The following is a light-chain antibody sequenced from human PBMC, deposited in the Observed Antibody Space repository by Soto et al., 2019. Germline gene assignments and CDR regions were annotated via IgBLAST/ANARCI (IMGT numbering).Light chain of an antibody. J-gene: IGKJ1*01. V-gene: IGKV3-15*01. CDR2: GAS. CDR1: QSVSSY. CDR3: QQYNNWPLWT. Sequence: EIVLTQSPATLSLSPGERATLSCRASQSVSSYLAWCQQKPGQAPRLLIYGASTRATGIPARFSGSGSGTEFTLTINSLQSEDFAVYYCQQYNNWPLWTFGQGTKVDIK.